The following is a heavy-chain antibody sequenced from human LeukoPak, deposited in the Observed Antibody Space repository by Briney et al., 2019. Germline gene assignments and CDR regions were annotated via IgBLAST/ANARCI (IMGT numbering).Heavy chain of an antibody. CDR1: GGSISSYY. D-gene: IGHD4-17*01. CDR3: ARHLFYGDYYFDY. J-gene: IGHJ4*02. CDR2: IYTSGST. V-gene: IGHV4-4*09. Sequence: SETLSLTCTVSGGSISSYYWSWIRQPPGKGLERIGYIYTSGSTNYNPSLKSRVTISVDTSKNQFSLKLSSVTAADTAVYYCARHLFYGDYYFDYWGQGTLVTVSS.